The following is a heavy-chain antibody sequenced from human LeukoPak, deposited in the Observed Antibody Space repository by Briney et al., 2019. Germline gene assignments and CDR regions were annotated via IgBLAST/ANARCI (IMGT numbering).Heavy chain of an antibody. CDR2: LYPSGST. CDR1: GYSISSGFL. J-gene: IGHJ3*02. V-gene: IGHV4-38-2*02. CDR3: ARDLRETSQQQRGDADAFDI. D-gene: IGHD6-25*01. Sequence: SETLSLNCSVSGYSISSGFLWGWIRQPAGKGLEWIGRLYPSGSTNYNPSLKSRVTMSIDTSKNQLSLGLSSVTAADTAVYYCARDLRETSQQQRGDADAFDIWGQGTMVTVSS.